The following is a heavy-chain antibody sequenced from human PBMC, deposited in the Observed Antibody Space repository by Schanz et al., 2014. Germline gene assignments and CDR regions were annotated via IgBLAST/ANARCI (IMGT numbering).Heavy chain of an antibody. CDR2: ISGGSGTT. Sequence: EVHLLESGGGLVPPGGSLRLSCAASGFNFSDYAMCWVRQAPGKGLEWVSAISGGSGTTYYTDSVKGRFAISRDNSKNTLYLQMNSLRTEDTAVYYCAKQHIVRGVIYLNWFDSWGQGTLVTVSS. J-gene: IGHJ5*01. CDR1: GFNFSDYA. D-gene: IGHD3-10*01. V-gene: IGHV3-23*01. CDR3: AKQHIVRGVIYLNWFDS.